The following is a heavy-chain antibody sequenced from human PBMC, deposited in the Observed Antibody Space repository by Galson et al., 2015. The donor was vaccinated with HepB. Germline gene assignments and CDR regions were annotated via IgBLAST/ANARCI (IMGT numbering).Heavy chain of an antibody. Sequence: SLRLSCAASGFTFNVYSMNWVRQAPGKGLEWLSHIGGSSTSIKYADSVKGRFTISRYNDKNSLSLQMTSLRDEDTAVYYCARIGYLELLPSQYHFYYMDVWGKGTTVTVSS. V-gene: IGHV3-48*02. D-gene: IGHD1-20*01. CDR1: GFTFNVYS. CDR3: ARIGYLELLPSQYHFYYMDV. J-gene: IGHJ6*03. CDR2: IGGSSTSI.